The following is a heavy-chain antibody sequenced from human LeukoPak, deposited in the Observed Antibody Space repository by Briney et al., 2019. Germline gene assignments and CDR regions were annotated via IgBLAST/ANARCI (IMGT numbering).Heavy chain of an antibody. D-gene: IGHD5-18*01. J-gene: IGHJ4*02. CDR2: ISGSGGST. CDR3: AREVPGYGYGLVDLV. Sequence: GGSLRLSCAASGFTFSSYAMSWVRQAPGKGLEWVSGISGSGGSTYYADSVKGRFTISRDNSKNSLYLQMNSLRAEDTAVYYCAREVPGYGYGLVDLVWGQGTLVTVSS. V-gene: IGHV3-23*01. CDR1: GFTFSSYA.